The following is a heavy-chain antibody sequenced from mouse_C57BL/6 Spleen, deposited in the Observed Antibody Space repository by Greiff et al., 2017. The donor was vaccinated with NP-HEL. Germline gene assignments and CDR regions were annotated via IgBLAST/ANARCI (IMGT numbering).Heavy chain of an antibody. Sequence: QVQLQQPGAELVMPGASVKLSCKASGYTFTSYWMHWVKQRPGQGLEWIGEIDPSDSYTNYNQKFKGKSTLTVDKSSSTAYMQLSSLTSEDSAVYYCARYYSNYLAYWGQGTLVTVSA. J-gene: IGHJ3*01. CDR1: GYTFTSYW. CDR3: ARYYSNYLAY. D-gene: IGHD2-5*01. V-gene: IGHV1-69*01. CDR2: IDPSDSYT.